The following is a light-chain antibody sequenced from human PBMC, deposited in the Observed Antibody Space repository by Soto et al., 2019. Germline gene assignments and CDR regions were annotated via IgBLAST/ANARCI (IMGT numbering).Light chain of an antibody. CDR2: SAS. Sequence: EIVMTQSPAALSLSPGERATLSCRASQSVGTNLAWYQQKPGQAPRPLIYSASARATDVPARFSGSGSGTEFTLTISSLQSEDFAVYYCHQYRDWAPITVGGGPKVEIK. CDR1: QSVGTN. J-gene: IGKJ4*01. V-gene: IGKV3-15*01. CDR3: HQYRDWAPIT.